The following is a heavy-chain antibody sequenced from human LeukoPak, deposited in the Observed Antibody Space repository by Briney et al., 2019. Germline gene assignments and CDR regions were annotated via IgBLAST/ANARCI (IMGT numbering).Heavy chain of an antibody. CDR3: ARETNDYGDYALAY. J-gene: IGHJ4*02. V-gene: IGHV3-53*01. CDR1: GFTVSSNY. CDR2: IYSGGST. D-gene: IGHD4-17*01. Sequence: PGGSLRLSCAASGFTVSSNYMSWVRHAPGKGLEWVSVIYSGGSTYHTDSVKGRFTISRDISKNTLYLQMNSLRVEDTAVYYCARETNDYGDYALAYWGQGTLVTVSS.